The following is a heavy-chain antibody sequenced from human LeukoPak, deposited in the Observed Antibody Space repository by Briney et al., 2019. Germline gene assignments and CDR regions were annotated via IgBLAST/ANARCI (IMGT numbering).Heavy chain of an antibody. J-gene: IGHJ6*03. Sequence: GGSLRLSCAASGFTFSSYDMNWVRQAPGKGLEWVSYISSSGSTIYYEDSVKGRFTISRDNAKNSLYLQLNILSAEDTAVYYCARDYYDFWIGYYPGYYYMDVGGKGTTVTVSS. CDR2: ISSSGSTI. D-gene: IGHD3-3*01. CDR1: GFTFSSYD. V-gene: IGHV3-48*03. CDR3: ARDYYDFWIGYYPGYYYMDV.